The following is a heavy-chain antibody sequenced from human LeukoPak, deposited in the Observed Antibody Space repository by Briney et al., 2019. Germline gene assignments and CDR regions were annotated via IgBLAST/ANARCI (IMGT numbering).Heavy chain of an antibody. CDR1: GYTFTGYY. CDR2: INPNSGGT. V-gene: IGHV1-2*02. D-gene: IGHD4-23*01. CDR3: ARDRVYGGNSLAY. Sequence: PWASVKVSCKASGYTFTGYYMHWVRQAPGQGLEWMGWINPNSGGTNYAQKFQGRVTMTRDTSISTAYMELSRLRSDDTAVYYCARDRVYGGNSLAYWGQGTLVTVSS. J-gene: IGHJ4*02.